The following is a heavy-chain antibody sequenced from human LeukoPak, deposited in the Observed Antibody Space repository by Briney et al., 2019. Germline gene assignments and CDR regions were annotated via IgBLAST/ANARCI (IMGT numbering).Heavy chain of an antibody. V-gene: IGHV4-34*01. J-gene: IGHJ3*02. D-gene: IGHD3-22*01. CDR1: GGSFSGYY. CDR3: ARAYYDDSSGYYFDAFDI. CDR2: IYYSGST. Sequence: SETLSLTCAVYGGSFSGYYWSWIRQPPGKGLEWIGSIYYSGSTYYNPSLKSRVTISVDTSKNQFSLKLSSVTAADTAVYYCARAYYDDSSGYYFDAFDIWGQGTMVTVSS.